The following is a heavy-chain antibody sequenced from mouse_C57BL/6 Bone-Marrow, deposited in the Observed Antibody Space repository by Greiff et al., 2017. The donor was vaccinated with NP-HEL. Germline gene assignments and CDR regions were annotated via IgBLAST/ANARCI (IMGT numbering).Heavy chain of an antibody. Sequence: EESGPGLVKPSQSLSLTCSVTGYSITSGYYWNWIRQFPGNKLEWMGYISYDGSNNYNPSLKNRISITRDTSKNQFFLKLNSVTTEDTATYYCARAYYSFHWYFDVWGTGTTVTVSS. J-gene: IGHJ1*03. CDR3: ARAYYSFHWYFDV. CDR1: GYSITSGYY. CDR2: ISYDGSN. D-gene: IGHD2-12*01. V-gene: IGHV3-6*01.